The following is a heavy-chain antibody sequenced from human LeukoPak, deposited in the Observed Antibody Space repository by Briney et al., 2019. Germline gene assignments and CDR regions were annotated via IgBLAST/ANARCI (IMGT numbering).Heavy chain of an antibody. V-gene: IGHV3-23*01. Sequence: HAGGSLRLSCAASGFTFSTYAMSWVRQAPGEGLEWVSAVSGSGSSTYYADSVKGRFTISRDKSKNTLYLQMNSLRAEDTAVYYCAKDPNYCSGGSCYLPSLDAFDIWGQGTMVTVSS. D-gene: IGHD2-15*01. CDR3: AKDPNYCSGGSCYLPSLDAFDI. CDR2: VSGSGSST. CDR1: GFTFSTYA. J-gene: IGHJ3*02.